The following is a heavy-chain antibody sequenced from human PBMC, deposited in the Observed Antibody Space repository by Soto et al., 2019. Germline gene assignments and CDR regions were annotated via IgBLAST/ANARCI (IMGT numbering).Heavy chain of an antibody. V-gene: IGHV3-30-3*01. CDR1: GFTFSSYA. CDR2: ISYDGSNK. J-gene: IGHJ6*02. Sequence: PGGSLRLSCAASGFTFSSYAMHWVRQAPGKGLEWVAVISYDGSNKYYADSFQGQVTISADKSISTAYLQWSSLKASDTAMYYCARSRYSSGWYPHYYYGMDVWGQGTTVTVSS. CDR3: ARSRYSSGWYPHYYYGMDV. D-gene: IGHD6-19*01.